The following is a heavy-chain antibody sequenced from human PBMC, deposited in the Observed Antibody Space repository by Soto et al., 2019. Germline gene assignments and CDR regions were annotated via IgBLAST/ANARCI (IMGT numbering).Heavy chain of an antibody. D-gene: IGHD2-15*01. CDR2: ISGSGENT. CDR1: GFTFSSYA. J-gene: IGHJ4*02. CDR3: AKEPTAVDPRDLFGGNPPAEY. V-gene: IGHV3-23*01. Sequence: EVQLLESGGALLQPGGSLRLSCAASGFTFSSYATNWVRQTPGNGLQWVSAISGSGENTYYADSVKGRFTISRDNSKNILYLHMNGLTVADTALYYNAKEPTAVDPRDLFGGNPPAEYWGQGTLVTVSS.